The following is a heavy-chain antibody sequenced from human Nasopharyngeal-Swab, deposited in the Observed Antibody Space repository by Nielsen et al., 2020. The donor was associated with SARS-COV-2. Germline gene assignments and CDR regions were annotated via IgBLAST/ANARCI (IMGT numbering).Heavy chain of an antibody. V-gene: IGHV3-7*01. CDR1: GFTFSSYW. CDR3: AKALLHIVVVTAPGGY. CDR2: IKQDGSEK. D-gene: IGHD2-21*02. Sequence: GGSLRLSCAASGFTFSSYWMSWVRQAPGKGLEWVANIKQDGSEKYYVDSVKGRFTISRDNAKNSLYLQMNSLRAEDTAVYYCAKALLHIVVVTAPGGYWGQGTLVTVSS. J-gene: IGHJ4*02.